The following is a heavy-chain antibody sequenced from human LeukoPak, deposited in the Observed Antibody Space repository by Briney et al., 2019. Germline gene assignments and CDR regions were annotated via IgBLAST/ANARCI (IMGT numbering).Heavy chain of an antibody. CDR1: GFTFSSYG. D-gene: IGHD2-2*01. V-gene: IGHV3-30*03. J-gene: IGHJ4*02. Sequence: GRSLRLSCAASGFTFSSYGMHWVRQAPGKGLEWVAVISYDGSNKYYADSVKGRFTISRDNSKNTLYLQMNSLRAEDTAVYYCARDVTIGFDYWGQGTLVTVSS. CDR3: ARDVTIGFDY. CDR2: ISYDGSNK.